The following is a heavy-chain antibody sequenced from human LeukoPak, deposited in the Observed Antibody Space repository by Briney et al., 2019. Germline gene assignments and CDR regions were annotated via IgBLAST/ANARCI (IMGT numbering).Heavy chain of an antibody. Sequence: SVKVSCMASGGNFRNYAVSWVRQAPGQGLEWMGRIIPMFDTQNHAQKFQGRVTIFADKSTGTVYMDLNSLTSDDTAVYYCAIESNYYRDDWGQGTLVTVSS. CDR2: IIPMFDTQ. J-gene: IGHJ4*02. V-gene: IGHV1-69*06. CDR1: GGNFRNYA. D-gene: IGHD3-10*01. CDR3: AIESNYYRDD.